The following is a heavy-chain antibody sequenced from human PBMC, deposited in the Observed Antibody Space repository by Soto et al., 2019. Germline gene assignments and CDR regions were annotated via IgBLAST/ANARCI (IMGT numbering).Heavy chain of an antibody. CDR3: ARGYDYLQRGRKAPLYYYYYGMDV. CDR1: GYTFTGYY. V-gene: IGHV1-2*04. CDR2: INPNSGGT. J-gene: IGHJ6*02. D-gene: IGHD5-12*01. Sequence: ASVKVSCKASGYTFTGYYMHWVRQAPGQGLEWMGWINPNSGGTNYAQKFQGWVTMTRDTSISTAYMELSRLRSDDTAVYYCARGYDYLQRGRKAPLYYYYYGMDVWGQGTTVTVSS.